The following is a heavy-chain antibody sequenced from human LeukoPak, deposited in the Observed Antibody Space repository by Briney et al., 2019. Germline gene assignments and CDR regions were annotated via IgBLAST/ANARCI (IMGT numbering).Heavy chain of an antibody. V-gene: IGHV6-1*01. Sequence: SQTLSLTCAIYGDSVSRSSAGWSWIRQSPSRGLEWLGRTYYRSKWYNDYAVSMRSRVSINPDTSKNQFSLQLNSVTPEDTAVYYCARGYSSGIDYWGQGTLVTVSS. CDR1: GDSVSRSSAG. CDR3: ARGYSSGIDY. CDR2: TYYRSKWYN. J-gene: IGHJ4*02. D-gene: IGHD6-19*01.